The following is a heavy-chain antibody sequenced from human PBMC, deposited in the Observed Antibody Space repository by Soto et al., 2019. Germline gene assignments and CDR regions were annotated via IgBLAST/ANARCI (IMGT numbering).Heavy chain of an antibody. J-gene: IGHJ4*02. V-gene: IGHV1-3*01. CDR2: INAGNGNT. CDR1: GYTFTSYA. Sequence: GASVKVSCKASGYTFTSYAMHWVRQAPGQRLEWMGWINAGNGNTKYSQKFQGRVTITRDTSASTAYMELSSLRSEDTAVYYCARDYVVAAAGTIDYWGQGTLVTVSS. CDR3: ARDYVVAAAGTIDY. D-gene: IGHD6-13*01.